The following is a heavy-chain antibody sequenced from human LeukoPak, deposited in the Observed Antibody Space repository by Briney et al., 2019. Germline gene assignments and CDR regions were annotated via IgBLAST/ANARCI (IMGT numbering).Heavy chain of an antibody. CDR2: ISGSGDNT. D-gene: IGHD4-17*01. CDR3: AKSAVTTIINWFDP. V-gene: IGHV3-23*01. CDR1: GFTFINYG. Sequence: GGTLRLSCAASGFTFINYGMSWVRQAPGKGLEWVSVISGSGDNTYYADSVKGRFTISRDNSKNTLYLQMNSLRADDTAVYYCAKSAVTTIINWFDPWGQGTLVTVSS. J-gene: IGHJ5*02.